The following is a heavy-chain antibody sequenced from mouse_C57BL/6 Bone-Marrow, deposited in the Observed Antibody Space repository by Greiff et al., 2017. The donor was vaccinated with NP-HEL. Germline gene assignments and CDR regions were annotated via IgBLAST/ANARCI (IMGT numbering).Heavy chain of an antibody. CDR3: AREDDYGRFAY. D-gene: IGHD2-4*01. V-gene: IGHV5-15*01. CDR1: GFTFSDYG. Sequence: DVKLVESGGGLVQPGGSLKLSCAASGFTFSDYGMAWVRQAPRKGPEWVAFISNLAYSIYYADTVTGRFTISRENAKNTLYLEMSSLRSEDTAMYYCAREDDYGRFAYWGQGTLVTVSA. J-gene: IGHJ3*01. CDR2: ISNLAYSI.